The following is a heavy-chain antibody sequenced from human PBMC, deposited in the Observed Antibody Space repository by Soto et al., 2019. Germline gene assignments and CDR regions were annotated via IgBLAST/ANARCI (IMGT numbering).Heavy chain of an antibody. J-gene: IGHJ4*02. CDR1: GFTFSTYG. CDR2: ISYDGSKK. Sequence: QVQLAESGGGVVQPGRSLRLSCAASGFTFSTYGMHWVRQAPGKGLEWVAAISYDGSKKYYADSVKGRFTISRDNSENTLYLQMNSLRAEDTAMYYCAPLGVGAQDNYWGQGTLVTVSS. D-gene: IGHD1-26*01. CDR3: APLGVGAQDNY. V-gene: IGHV3-30*03.